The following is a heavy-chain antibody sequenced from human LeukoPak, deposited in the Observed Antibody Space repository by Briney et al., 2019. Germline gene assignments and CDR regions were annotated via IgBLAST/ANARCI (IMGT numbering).Heavy chain of an antibody. J-gene: IGHJ4*02. V-gene: IGHV4-39*01. Sequence: SEPLSLTCIVSGGSISSSAYYWGWIRQSPGKGLEWIGNIYDSGRTYYNPSLKTRVTISVDTSKNQFSLKLSSVTAADTAVYYCARRREILGRFVDNWGQGTLVTVSS. D-gene: IGHD1-26*01. CDR3: ARRREILGRFVDN. CDR2: IYDSGRT. CDR1: GGSISSSAYY.